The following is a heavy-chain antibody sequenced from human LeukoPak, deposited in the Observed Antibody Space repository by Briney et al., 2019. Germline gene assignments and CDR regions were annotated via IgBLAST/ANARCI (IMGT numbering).Heavy chain of an antibody. CDR1: GFTFSSYA. CDR3: AKDEGYCSSTSCPHPLDY. Sequence: GGSLRLSCSASGFTFSSYAMHWVRQAPGKGLAWVSAISGSGGSTYYADSVKGRYTISRDNSKNTLYLQMNSLRAEDTAVYYCAKDEGYCSSTSCPHPLDYWGQGTLVTVSS. V-gene: IGHV3-23*01. D-gene: IGHD2-2*01. J-gene: IGHJ4*02. CDR2: ISGSGGST.